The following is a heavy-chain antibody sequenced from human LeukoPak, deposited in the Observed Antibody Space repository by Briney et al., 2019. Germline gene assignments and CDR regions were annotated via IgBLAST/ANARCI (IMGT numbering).Heavy chain of an antibody. V-gene: IGHV4-38-2*02. J-gene: IGHJ6*03. Sequence: SETLSLTCTVSGYSISSGYYWGWIRQPPGKGLEWIGSIYHSGSTYYNPSLKSRVTISVDTSKNQFSLKLSSVTAADTAVYYCARDDYGDENYYYYMDVWGKGTTVTVSS. CDR1: GYSISSGYY. CDR3: ARDDYGDENYYYYMDV. D-gene: IGHD4-17*01. CDR2: IYHSGST.